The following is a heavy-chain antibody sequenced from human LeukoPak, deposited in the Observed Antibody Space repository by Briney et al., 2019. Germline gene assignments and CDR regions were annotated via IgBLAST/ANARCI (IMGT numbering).Heavy chain of an antibody. D-gene: IGHD6-6*01. CDR1: GYSFVSYY. CDR2: IIPGGGGA. Sequence: ASVKVSCKASGYSFVSYYLHWVRQAPGQGLEWMGMIIPGGGGASYAQKFRGRVTMTTDMSTNSVNMELSSLTSGDTAEYYCARGGDSHYSSSSRFDNWGQGTLVTVSS. V-gene: IGHV1-46*01. CDR3: ARGGDSHYSSSSRFDN. J-gene: IGHJ4*02.